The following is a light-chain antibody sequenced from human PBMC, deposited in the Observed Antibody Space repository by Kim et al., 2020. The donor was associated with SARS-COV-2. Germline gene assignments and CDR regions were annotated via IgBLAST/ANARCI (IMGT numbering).Light chain of an antibody. V-gene: IGKV4-1*01. CDR2: WAS. J-gene: IGKJ2*01. Sequence: DIVMTQSPDPLAVSLGERATINCKSSQSVLHSSDNKNYLAWFQQKPGQPPKLLIYWASTRESGVPDRFSGSGSGTDFTLTISSLQAEDVAVYYCQQYYSSPHTFGQGTKLEI. CDR1: QSVLHSSDNKNY. CDR3: QQYYSSPHT.